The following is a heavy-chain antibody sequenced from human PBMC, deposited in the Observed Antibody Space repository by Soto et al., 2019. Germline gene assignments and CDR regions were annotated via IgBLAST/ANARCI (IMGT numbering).Heavy chain of an antibody. CDR2: IIPIPGTA. Sequence: QVQLVQSGAEVKKPGSSVKVSCKASGGTFGSYAISWVRQAPGQGLEWMGGIIPIPGTANYAQKFQGRVTMAADESTSTAYLEVSRLRSEDTAVYYCARSQGSSTSLEIYYYYYYGMDVWGQGTTVTVPS. D-gene: IGHD2-2*01. CDR3: ARSQGSSTSLEIYYYYYYGMDV. J-gene: IGHJ6*02. V-gene: IGHV1-69*01. CDR1: GGTFGSYA.